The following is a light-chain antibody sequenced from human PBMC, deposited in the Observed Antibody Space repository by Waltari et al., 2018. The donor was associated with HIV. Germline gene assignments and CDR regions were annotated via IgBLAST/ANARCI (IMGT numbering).Light chain of an antibody. CDR3: QSYDRISWV. J-gene: IGLJ3*02. CDR2: RNS. V-gene: IGLV1-40*01. Sequence: QSVLTQPPSVSGAPGQRVTISCTGSSSNIGAGYDVHWYQQLPGTAPKLRIYRNSERALGVPDCVAGSKAGAAASLVITGLQAEDEADYNGQSYDRISWVFGAGTKLTVL. CDR1: SSNIGAGYD.